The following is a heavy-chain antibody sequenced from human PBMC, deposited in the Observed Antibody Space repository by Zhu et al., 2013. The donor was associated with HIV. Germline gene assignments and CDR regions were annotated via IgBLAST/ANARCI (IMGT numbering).Heavy chain of an antibody. CDR1: GFTFSSYA. CDR2: ISGSGGST. J-gene: IGHJ6*02. D-gene: IGHD1-26*01. Sequence: EMQLLESGGGLVQPGGSLRLSCAASGFTFSSYAMSWVRQAPGKGLEWVSAISGSGGSTYYADSVKGRFTISRDNSKNTLYLQMNSLRAEDTAVYYCAVRWELLPFRYYYYGMDVWGQGTTVTVSS. CDR3: AVRWELLPFRYYYYGMDV. V-gene: IGHV3-23*01.